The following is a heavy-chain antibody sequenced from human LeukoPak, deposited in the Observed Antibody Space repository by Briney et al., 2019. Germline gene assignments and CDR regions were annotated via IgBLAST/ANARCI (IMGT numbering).Heavy chain of an antibody. CDR1: GGTFSSYA. CDR3: ARDGWQLWRGDY. CDR2: IIPILGIA. V-gene: IGHV1-69*04. D-gene: IGHD5-18*01. J-gene: IGHJ4*02. Sequence: SVKVSCKASGGTFSSYAISWVRRAPGQGLEWMGRIIPILGIANYAQKFQGRVTITADKSTSTAYMELSSLRSEDTAVYYCARDGWQLWRGDYWGQGTLVTVSS.